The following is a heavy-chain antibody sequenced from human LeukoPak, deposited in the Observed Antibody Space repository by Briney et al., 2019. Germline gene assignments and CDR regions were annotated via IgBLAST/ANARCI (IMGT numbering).Heavy chain of an antibody. V-gene: IGHV4-38-2*01. J-gene: IGHJ4*02. Sequence: SETLSLTCAVSGYSISSGYYWGWIRQPPGKGLEWIGSIYHSGSTYYSPSLKSRVTISVDTSKNQFSLKLSSVTAADTAVYYCARLPVYAATFDYWGQGTLVTVSS. CDR1: GYSISSGYY. CDR3: ARLPVYAATFDY. D-gene: IGHD2-8*01. CDR2: IYHSGST.